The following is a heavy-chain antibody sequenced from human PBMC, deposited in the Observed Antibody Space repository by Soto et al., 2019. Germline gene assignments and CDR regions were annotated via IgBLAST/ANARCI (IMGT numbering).Heavy chain of an antibody. CDR1: GFTFSNYW. J-gene: IGHJ4*02. Sequence: GGSLRLSCAASGFTFSNYWTHWVRQAPGKGLVWVSRINGDGSTTTYADFVKGRFTISRDNAKNTLYLQMDSLGADDTAVYYCTRGGTSATYWGLFDYWGQGALVTVSS. V-gene: IGHV3-74*01. CDR2: INGDGSTT. CDR3: TRGGTSATYWGLFDY. D-gene: IGHD7-27*01.